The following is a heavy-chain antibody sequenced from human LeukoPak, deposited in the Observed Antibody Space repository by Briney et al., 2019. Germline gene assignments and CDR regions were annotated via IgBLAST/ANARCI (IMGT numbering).Heavy chain of an antibody. Sequence: PGGSLRLSCAASGFTFSSYSMNWVRQAPGKGLEWVSSISSSISYIYYADSVKGRFTISRDNAKNSLYVQMNSLRAEDTAVYYCARDREIYDFWSGYYPQFDYWGQGTLVTVSS. CDR1: GFTFSSYS. D-gene: IGHD3-3*01. CDR3: ARDREIYDFWSGYYPQFDY. J-gene: IGHJ4*02. CDR2: ISSSISYI. V-gene: IGHV3-21*01.